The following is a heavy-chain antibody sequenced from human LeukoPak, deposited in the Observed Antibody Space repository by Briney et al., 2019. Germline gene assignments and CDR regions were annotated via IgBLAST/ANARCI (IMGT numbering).Heavy chain of an antibody. J-gene: IGHJ6*03. Sequence: GRSLRLSCAPSGFTFSSYGMHWVRQAPGKGLEWVAVIWYDGSNKYYADSVKGRFTISRDNSKNTLYLQMNSLRAEDTAVYYCARDPRRHYYYYYMDVWGKGTTVTVSS. CDR1: GFTFSSYG. CDR3: ARDPRRHYYYYYMDV. V-gene: IGHV3-33*01. CDR2: IWYDGSNK.